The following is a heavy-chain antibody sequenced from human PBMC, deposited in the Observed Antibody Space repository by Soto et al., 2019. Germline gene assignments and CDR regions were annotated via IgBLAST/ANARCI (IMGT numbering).Heavy chain of an antibody. J-gene: IGHJ5*02. CDR3: AKVKGLDWFDP. Sequence: GGSLRLSCAASGFTFSSYAMSWVRQSPGKGLEWVSAITSSGGSTYYADSVKGRFTLSRDNSKNTLYLQMNSLRAEDTAVYYCAKVKGLDWFDPWGQGTLVTVSS. CDR1: GFTFSSYA. CDR2: ITSSGGST. V-gene: IGHV3-23*01.